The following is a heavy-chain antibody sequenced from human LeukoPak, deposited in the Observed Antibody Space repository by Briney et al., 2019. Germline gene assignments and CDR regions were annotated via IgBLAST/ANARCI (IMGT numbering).Heavy chain of an antibody. D-gene: IGHD1-26*01. CDR3: ARHDSYSGSCLDY. CDR1: GGSISSGGYS. J-gene: IGHJ4*02. V-gene: IGHV4-30-2*03. Sequence: KPSQTLSLTCAVSGGSISSGGYSWSWIRQPPGKGLEWIGYIYHSGSTYYNPSLKSRVTISADTSKNQFSLSLTSVTAADTAVYRCARHDSYSGSCLDYWGQGTLVTVSS. CDR2: IYHSGST.